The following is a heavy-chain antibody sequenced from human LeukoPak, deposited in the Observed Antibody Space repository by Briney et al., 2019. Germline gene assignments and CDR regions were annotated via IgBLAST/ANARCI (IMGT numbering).Heavy chain of an antibody. D-gene: IGHD3-9*01. J-gene: IGHJ6*04. CDR3: ARADVLTGYYRTSYYGMDV. V-gene: IGHV4-31*03. Sequence: PSETLSLTCTVSGGSISSGGYYWSRIRQHPGKGLEWIGYIYYSGSTYYNPSLKSRVTITVDTSKNQFSLKLSSVTAADTAVYYCARADVLTGYYRTSYYGMDVWGKGTTVTVSS. CDR2: IYYSGST. CDR1: GGSISSGGYY.